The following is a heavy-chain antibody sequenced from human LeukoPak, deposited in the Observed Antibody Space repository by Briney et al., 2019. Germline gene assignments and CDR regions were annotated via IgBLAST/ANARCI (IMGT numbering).Heavy chain of an antibody. CDR3: TSGVTLVRWIYGMDV. V-gene: IGHV3-15*01. CDR1: GFTFSKAW. Sequence: PGGSLRLSCAASGFTFSKAWMYWVRQAPGKGLEWIGRIKSRSEGATTDYAAPVKGRFTISRDDSENALYLQMNSLRTEDTAVYYCTSGVTLVRWIYGMDVWGQGTTVTVSS. CDR2: IKSRSEGATT. J-gene: IGHJ6*02. D-gene: IGHD3-10*01.